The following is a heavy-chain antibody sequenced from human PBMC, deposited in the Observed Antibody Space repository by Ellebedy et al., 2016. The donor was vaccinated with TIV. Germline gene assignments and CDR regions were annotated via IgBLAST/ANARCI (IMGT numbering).Heavy chain of an antibody. CDR2: VYSDGAT. V-gene: IGHV3-66*01. D-gene: IGHD3-10*01. J-gene: IGHJ4*02. CDR3: ARDGGLGELLEGYFDS. CDR1: GITVSSNY. Sequence: GESLKISCAASGITVSSNYMSWVCQAQGKGLKWVSVVYSDGATYYADSVKGRFTMSSDTSTNMVFLQINSLRAEDTAVYYCARDGGLGELLEGYFDSWGQGTLVTVSS.